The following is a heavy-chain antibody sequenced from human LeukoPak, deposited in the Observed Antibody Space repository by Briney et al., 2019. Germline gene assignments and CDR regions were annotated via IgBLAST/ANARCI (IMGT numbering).Heavy chain of an antibody. V-gene: IGHV4-59*01. CDR3: ARVRSRFPDY. CDR2: IYYSGST. D-gene: IGHD3-16*01. Sequence: SETLSVTCTVSGGSISSYYWSWIRQPPGKGLEWIGYIYYSGSTNYNPSLKSRVTISVDTSKNQFSLKLSSVTAADTAVYYCARVRSRFPDYWGQGTLVTVSS. J-gene: IGHJ4*02. CDR1: GGSISSYY.